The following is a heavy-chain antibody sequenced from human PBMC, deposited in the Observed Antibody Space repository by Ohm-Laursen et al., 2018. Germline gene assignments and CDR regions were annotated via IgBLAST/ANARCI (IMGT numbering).Heavy chain of an antibody. CDR3: AKASDYDFWSGTHYFDY. J-gene: IGHJ4*02. D-gene: IGHD3-3*01. CDR2: ISGSGGST. V-gene: IGHV3-23*01. Sequence: SLRLSCAASGFSFSSYAMTWVRQAPGKGLEWVSAISGSGGSTYYADSVKGRFTISRDNSKNTLYLQMNSLRAEDTAVYYCAKASDYDFWSGTHYFDYWGQRTLVTVSS. CDR1: GFSFSSYA.